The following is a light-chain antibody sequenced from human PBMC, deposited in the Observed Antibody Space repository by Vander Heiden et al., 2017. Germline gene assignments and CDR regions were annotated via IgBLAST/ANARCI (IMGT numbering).Light chain of an antibody. J-gene: IGKJ5*01. CDR2: DAS. CDR1: QGISSA. Sequence: AIQFTQSPSSLSASVGDRVTSTCRASQGISSALAWYQQKPGKAPKLLIYDASSLESGVPSRFSGSGSGTDFTLTISSLQPEDFATYYCQQFNSYPRITFGQGTRLEIK. CDR3: QQFNSYPRIT. V-gene: IGKV1-13*02.